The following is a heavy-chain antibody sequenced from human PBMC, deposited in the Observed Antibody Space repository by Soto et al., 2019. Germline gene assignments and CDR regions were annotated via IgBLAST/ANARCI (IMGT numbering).Heavy chain of an antibody. CDR2: INAGNGNT. D-gene: IGHD6-19*01. J-gene: IGHJ4*02. CDR1: GYTFTSYA. CDR3: ARSYSSGWYHDY. V-gene: IGHV1-3*01. Sequence: ASVKVSCKASGYTFTSYAMHWVRQAPGQRLEWMGWINAGNGNTKYSQKFQGRVTITRDTSASTAYMELSSLRSEDTAVYCCARSYSSGWYHDYWGQGTLVTVSS.